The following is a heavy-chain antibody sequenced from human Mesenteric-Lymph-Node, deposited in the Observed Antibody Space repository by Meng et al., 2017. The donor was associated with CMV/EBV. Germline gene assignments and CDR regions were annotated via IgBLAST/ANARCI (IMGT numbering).Heavy chain of an antibody. CDR2: INPSGGST. CDR3: ARDRVVRGVIAHPYYFDY. CDR1: GYTFTSYG. J-gene: IGHJ4*02. D-gene: IGHD3-10*01. Sequence: ASVKVSCKASGYTFTSYGISWVRQAPGQGLEWMGIINPSGGSTSYAQKFQGRVTMTRDTSTSTVYMELSSLRSEDTAVYYCARDRVVRGVIAHPYYFDYWGQGTLVTVSS. V-gene: IGHV1-46*01.